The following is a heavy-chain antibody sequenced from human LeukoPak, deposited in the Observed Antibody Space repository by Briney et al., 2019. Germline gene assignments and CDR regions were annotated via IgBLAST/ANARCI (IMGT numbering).Heavy chain of an antibody. D-gene: IGHD3-22*01. V-gene: IGHV1-18*01. CDR3: AFIHRYHYDISEYNSYFDY. Sequence: GASVKVSSKASGGTFSSYAISWVRQAPGQGLEWMGWISAYNGNTNYAQKFQGRVTMTEDTSADTAYMELSSLRSEDTAIFYCAFIHRYHYDISEYNSYFDYWGQGTLVTVSS. CDR1: GGTFSSYA. CDR2: ISAYNGNT. J-gene: IGHJ4*02.